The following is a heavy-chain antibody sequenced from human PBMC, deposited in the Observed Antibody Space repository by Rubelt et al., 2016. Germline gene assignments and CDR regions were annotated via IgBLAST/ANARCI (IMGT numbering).Heavy chain of an antibody. CDR2: ISGSGGTT. CDR1: GFSLNNNF. Sequence: EVLLVESGGGLIQPGGSLRLSCTASGFSLNNNFMSWVRQAPGKGLEWVSLISGSGGTTYYEDSVQGRFTISRDKSKNTLYLQMNSLRADDTAVYYCAKIIYGDWDAFDIWGQGTMVTVSS. V-gene: IGHV3-53*03. CDR3: AKIIYGDWDAFDI. J-gene: IGHJ3*02. D-gene: IGHD2-21*01.